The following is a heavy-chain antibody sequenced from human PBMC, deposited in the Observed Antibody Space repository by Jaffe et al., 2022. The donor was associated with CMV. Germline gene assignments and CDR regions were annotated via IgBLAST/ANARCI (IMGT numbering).Heavy chain of an antibody. D-gene: IGHD2-2*01. V-gene: IGHV3-33*01. CDR2: IWYDGSNK. Sequence: QVQLVESGGGVVQPGRSLRLSCAASGFTFSSYGMHWVRQAPGKGLEWVAVIWYDGSNKYYADSVKGRFTISRDNSKNTLYLQMNSLRAEDTAVYYCARDQVPAAMGYYYYGMDVWGQGTTVTVSS. J-gene: IGHJ6*02. CDR3: ARDQVPAAMGYYYYGMDV. CDR1: GFTFSSYG.